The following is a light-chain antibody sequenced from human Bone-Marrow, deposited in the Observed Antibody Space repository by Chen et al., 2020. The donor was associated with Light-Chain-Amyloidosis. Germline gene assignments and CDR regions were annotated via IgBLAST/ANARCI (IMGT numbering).Light chain of an antibody. CDR1: NIGSTS. CDR2: DDS. CDR3: QVWDRSSARPV. V-gene: IGLV3-21*02. J-gene: IGLJ3*02. Sequence: SYVLTQPSSVSVAPGQTATIACGGNNIGSTSVHWYQQTPGQAPLLVVYDDSDRPSGIPERLSGSNSGKTATLTISRVEAGDEADYYCQVWDRSSARPVFGGGTKLTVL.